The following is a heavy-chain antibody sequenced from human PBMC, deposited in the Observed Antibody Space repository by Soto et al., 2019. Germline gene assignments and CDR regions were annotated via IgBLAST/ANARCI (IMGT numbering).Heavy chain of an antibody. J-gene: IGHJ4*02. Sequence: GGSLRLSCAASGFRLSDYWMHWVRQVPGKGLLWVSRISVSGGGTTYADSVKGRFTISRDNSKNTLYLQMNSLRAEDTAVYYCAKVKRSSWYEVLVWGQGTLVTVSS. CDR1: GFRLSDYW. D-gene: IGHD6-13*01. V-gene: IGHV3-74*01. CDR3: AKVKRSSWYEVLV. CDR2: ISVSGGGT.